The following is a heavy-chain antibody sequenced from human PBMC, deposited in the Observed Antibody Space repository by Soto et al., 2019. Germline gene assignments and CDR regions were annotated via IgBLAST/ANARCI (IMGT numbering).Heavy chain of an antibody. CDR2: IYSGGST. J-gene: IGHJ3*02. D-gene: IGHD6-13*01. Sequence: GGSLRLSCAASGFTVSSNYMSWVRQAPGKGLEWVSVIYSGGSTYYADSVKGRFTISRDNSKNTLYLQMNSLRAEDTAVYYCARDNQLVREAPDAFDIWGQGTMVTVSS. CDR1: GFTVSSNY. V-gene: IGHV3-53*01. CDR3: ARDNQLVREAPDAFDI.